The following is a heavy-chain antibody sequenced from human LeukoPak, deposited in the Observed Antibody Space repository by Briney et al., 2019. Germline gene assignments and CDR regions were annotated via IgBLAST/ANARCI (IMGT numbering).Heavy chain of an antibody. CDR2: ISSSSSYI. CDR1: GFTFSSYS. D-gene: IGHD3-3*01. CDR3: ARVKDVLRFLEWLLLFDY. Sequence: GGSLRLSCAASGFTFSSYSMNWVRQAPGKGLEWVSYISSSSSYIYYADSVKGRFTISRDNAKNSLYLQMNSLRAEDTAVYYCARVKDVLRFLEWLLLFDYWGQGTLVTVSS. V-gene: IGHV3-21*05. J-gene: IGHJ4*02.